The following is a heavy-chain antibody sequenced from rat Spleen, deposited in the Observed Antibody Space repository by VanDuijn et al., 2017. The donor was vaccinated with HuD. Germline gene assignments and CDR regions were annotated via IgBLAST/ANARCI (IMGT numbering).Heavy chain of an antibody. V-gene: IGHV2-72*01. Sequence: QVQLKESGPGLMQPSETLSLTCTVSGFSLTSNGVGWVRQPLGKGLVWMGTIWAGGSTNYNSAVQSRLSISRDTSKSQVFLKMNSLQPEDTGTYYCAREGYYFYFDYWGQGVMVTVSS. CDR3: AREGYYFYFDY. D-gene: IGHD4-3*01. J-gene: IGHJ2*01. CDR2: IWAGGST. CDR1: GFSLTSNG.